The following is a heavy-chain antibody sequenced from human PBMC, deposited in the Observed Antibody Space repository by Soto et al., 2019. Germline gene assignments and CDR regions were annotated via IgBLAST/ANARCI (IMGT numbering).Heavy chain of an antibody. D-gene: IGHD3-3*02. J-gene: IGHJ3*02. CDR1: GYNFPSYW. CDR3: AKQHFSKEANVDM. Sequence: GESLKISCKASGYNFPSYWINWVRQMPGKGLEWMGRIDPSDSYANYSPSFQGHVIISTDKSISTAYLQWSSLKASDTAVYYCAKQHFSKEANVDMWGQGTMVTVSS. V-gene: IGHV5-10-1*01. CDR2: IDPSDSYA.